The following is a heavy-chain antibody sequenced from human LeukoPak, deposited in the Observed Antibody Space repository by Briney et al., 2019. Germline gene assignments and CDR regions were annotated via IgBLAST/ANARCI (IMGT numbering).Heavy chain of an antibody. CDR1: GFTFSSYE. Sequence: PGGPLRLSCAASGFTFSSYEMNWVRQAPGKGLEWVSYISSSGSTIYYADSVKGRFTISRDNAKNSLYLQMNSLRAEDTAVYYCASRRSTLSCSSTSCSLGYWGQGTLVTVSS. CDR2: ISSSGSTI. J-gene: IGHJ4*02. D-gene: IGHD2-2*01. V-gene: IGHV3-48*03. CDR3: ASRRSTLSCSSTSCSLGY.